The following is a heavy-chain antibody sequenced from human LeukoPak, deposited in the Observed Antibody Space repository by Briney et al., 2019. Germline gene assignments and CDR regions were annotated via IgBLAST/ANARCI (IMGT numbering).Heavy chain of an antibody. D-gene: IGHD2-2*01. J-gene: IGHJ5*02. Sequence: GGSLRLSCAASAFTFTNAWMTWVRQAPGKGLECVGRIKSKTDGGTTEYAAPVKGRFTISRDDSKNTLYLQMNSLKTEDTAIYYCTTARYCSSTSCYHGFDPWGQGTLVTVSS. CDR2: IKSKTDGGTT. CDR3: TTARYCSSTSCYHGFDP. V-gene: IGHV3-15*01. CDR1: AFTFTNAW.